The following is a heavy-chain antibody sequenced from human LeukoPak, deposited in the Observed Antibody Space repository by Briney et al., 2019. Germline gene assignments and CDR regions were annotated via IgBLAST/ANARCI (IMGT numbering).Heavy chain of an antibody. CDR2: ISRSGGRT. CDR3: AKAVVVVAAADY. CDR1: GFIFSSYA. V-gene: IGHV3-23*01. Sequence: GGSLRLSCAASGFIFSSYAMSWVRQAPGKGLEWVSAISRSGGRTYHADSVKGRFTISRDNSKNTLYLQMNSLRAEDTAVYYCAKAVVVVAAADYWGQGTLVTVSS. D-gene: IGHD2-15*01. J-gene: IGHJ4*02.